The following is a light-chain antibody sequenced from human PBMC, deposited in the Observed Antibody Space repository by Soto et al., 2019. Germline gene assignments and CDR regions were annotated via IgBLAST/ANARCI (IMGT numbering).Light chain of an antibody. Sequence: DIQMPQSPSSLSASEGDRVTITCRASQSIARHVNWYQQKSGEAPKFLIYGASDLHSGVPSRFSGSGSGSDFTLTISGLQREDSATYYCQQSYSTPFTFGQGTKLQIK. V-gene: IGKV1-39*01. CDR2: GAS. J-gene: IGKJ2*01. CDR3: QQSYSTPFT. CDR1: QSIARH.